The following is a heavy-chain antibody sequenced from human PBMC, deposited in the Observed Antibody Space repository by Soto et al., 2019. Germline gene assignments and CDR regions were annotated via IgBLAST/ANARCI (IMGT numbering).Heavy chain of an antibody. D-gene: IGHD1-26*01. CDR1: GDSISNGYY. CDR2: IYHTGTT. Sequence: SETLSLTCAVSGDSISNGYYWAWIRQPPGKGLEWVASIYHTGTTYYNPSLTSRVTISVDTSKNQFSLKLSSVTAADTAVYYCARGANFEGFDYWGQGTLVTVSS. CDR3: ARGANFEGFDY. V-gene: IGHV4-38-2*01. J-gene: IGHJ4*02.